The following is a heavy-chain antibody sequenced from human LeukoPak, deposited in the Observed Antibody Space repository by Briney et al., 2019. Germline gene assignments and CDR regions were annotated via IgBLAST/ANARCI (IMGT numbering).Heavy chain of an antibody. CDR1: GFTFSSYS. CDR2: ISSSSSTI. CDR3: ARAKAAAGTVYFDY. J-gene: IGHJ4*02. D-gene: IGHD6-13*01. Sequence: AGSLRLSCAASGFTFSSYSMNWVRQAPGKGLMWVSYISSSSSTIYYADSVKGRFTISRDNAKNSLYLQMNSLRAAATAVYYCARAKAAAGTVYFDYGGGGTLVTVSS. V-gene: IGHV3-48*01.